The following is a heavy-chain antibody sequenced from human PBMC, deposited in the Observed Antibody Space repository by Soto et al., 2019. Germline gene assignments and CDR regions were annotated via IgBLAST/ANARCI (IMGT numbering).Heavy chain of an antibody. CDR2: IVPIFGTI. J-gene: IGHJ4*02. CDR1: GGTFRGYG. Sequence: QVQLVQSGAEVKKPGSSVRVSCKASGGTFRGYGISWVRQSPGQGLEWMGGIVPIFGTIHYAQKFQGRVTITADESTHAAYMELSSLRSEDTAAYYCARNWYSSSSGSYFDYWGQGPMVTVSS. CDR3: ARNWYSSSSGSYFDY. D-gene: IGHD6-6*01. V-gene: IGHV1-69*01.